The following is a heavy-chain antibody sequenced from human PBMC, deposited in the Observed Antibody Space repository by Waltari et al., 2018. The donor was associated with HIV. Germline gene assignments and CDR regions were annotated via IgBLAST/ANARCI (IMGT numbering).Heavy chain of an antibody. CDR2: FSYGGTT. CDR3: TRRRGLMNSSHRWFDS. D-gene: IGHD2-8*01. J-gene: IGHJ5*01. Sequence: QLRESGAGLVKPSETLSLKCSVSGGSISSKRYFWDWVRQPPGKGLEWIGTFSYGGTTYDNPSLKSRGTISVDTSKSQISLNGTAVTASDTAVYYCTRRRGLMNSSHRWFDSWGQGTLVTVSS. V-gene: IGHV4-39*01. CDR1: GGSISSKRYF.